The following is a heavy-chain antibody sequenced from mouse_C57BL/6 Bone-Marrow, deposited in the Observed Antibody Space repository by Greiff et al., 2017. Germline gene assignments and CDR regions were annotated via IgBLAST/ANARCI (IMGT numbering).Heavy chain of an antibody. CDR2: IYPRDGST. CDR3: ARKRAGTLAWFAY. Sequence: QVQLQQSDAELVKPGASVKISCKASGYTFTDHTIHWMKQRPEQGLEWIGYIYPRDGSTKYNEKFKGKATLTADKSSSTAYMQLNSLTSEDSAVYVCARKRAGTLAWFAYWGQGTLVTVSA. D-gene: IGHD3-3*01. CDR1: GYTFTDHT. V-gene: IGHV1-78*01. J-gene: IGHJ3*01.